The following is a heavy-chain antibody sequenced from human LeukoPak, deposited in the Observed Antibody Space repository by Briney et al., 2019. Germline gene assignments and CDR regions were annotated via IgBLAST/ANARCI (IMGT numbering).Heavy chain of an antibody. CDR2: INAGNGNT. Sequence: ASVKVSCKASGYTFTSYAMHWVRQAPGQRLEWMGWINAGNGNTKYSQKFQGRVTITRDTSASTAYMELSSLRSEDTAVYYCARVKSGKQWLWQSDGDFHYWGQGTLVTVSS. CDR3: ARVKSGKQWLWQSDGDFHY. J-gene: IGHJ4*02. D-gene: IGHD6-19*01. CDR1: GYTFTSYA. V-gene: IGHV1-3*01.